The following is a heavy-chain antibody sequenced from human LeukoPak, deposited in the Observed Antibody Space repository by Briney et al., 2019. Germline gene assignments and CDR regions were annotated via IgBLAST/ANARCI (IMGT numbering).Heavy chain of an antibody. D-gene: IGHD5-24*01. Sequence: AGGSPRLSCAASGFTFSSYERNWVRQAPGRGGEGGSCVSNSSRSIYYADSVKGRFTISRDNAKNSLSLQMNSLRAEDTAVYYCAILPLQLATMIDYWGQGNLVTVS. V-gene: IGHV3-48*03. CDR3: AILPLQLATMIDY. CDR2: VSNSSRSI. J-gene: IGHJ4*02. CDR1: GFTFSSYE.